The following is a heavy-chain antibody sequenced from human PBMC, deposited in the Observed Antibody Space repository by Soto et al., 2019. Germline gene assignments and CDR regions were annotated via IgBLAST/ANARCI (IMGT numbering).Heavy chain of an antibody. D-gene: IGHD3-3*01. Sequence: SETLSLTCAVYGGSFSGYYWSWIRQPPGKGLEWIGEINHSGSTNYNPSLKSRVTISVDTSKNQFSLKLSSVTAADTAVYYCARGAYDFWGVYQETYYYYYGIDVWGQGTTVTGSS. CDR3: ARGAYDFWGVYQETYYYYYGIDV. J-gene: IGHJ6*02. CDR1: GGSFSGYY. CDR2: INHSGST. V-gene: IGHV4-34*01.